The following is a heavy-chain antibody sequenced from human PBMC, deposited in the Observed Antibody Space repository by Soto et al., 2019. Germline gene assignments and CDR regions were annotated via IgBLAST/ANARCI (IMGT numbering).Heavy chain of an antibody. J-gene: IGHJ4*02. CDR3: AREVSGSGTPGGFDY. V-gene: IGHV1-46*01. Sequence: ASVKVSCKASGYTFTSYYMHWVRQAPGQGLEWMGIINPSGGSTSYAQKFQGRVTMTRDTSTSTVYMELSSLRSEDTAVYYCAREVSGSGTPGGFDYWGQGTLVTVSS. D-gene: IGHD3-10*01. CDR1: GYTFTSYY. CDR2: INPSGGST.